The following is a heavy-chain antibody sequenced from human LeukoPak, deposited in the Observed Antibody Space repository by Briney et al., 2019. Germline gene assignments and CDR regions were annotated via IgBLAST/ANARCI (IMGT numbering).Heavy chain of an antibody. D-gene: IGHD1-26*01. CDR1: GFTFSSYA. CDR2: VSGSAGRT. V-gene: IGHV3-23*01. J-gene: IGHJ4*02. Sequence: GGSLRLSCAASGFTFSSYAMTWVRQAPGKELQWVPAVSGSAGRTYYADSVKGRFTISRDNSKNTLYLQMNSLRAEDTAVYYCAKEYSGSFSPFPSYFDYWGQGTQVTVSS. CDR3: AKEYSGSFSPFPSYFDY.